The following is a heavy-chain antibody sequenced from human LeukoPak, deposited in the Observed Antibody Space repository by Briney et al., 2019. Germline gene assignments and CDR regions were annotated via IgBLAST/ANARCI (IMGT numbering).Heavy chain of an antibody. V-gene: IGHV3-30*18. J-gene: IGHJ4*02. CDR2: ISYDGSNK. D-gene: IGHD1-26*01. Sequence: PGGSLRLSCAVSGFTFSSYGMHWVRQAPGKGLEWVAVISYDGSNKYYADSVKGRFTISRDNSKNTLYLQMNSLRAEDTAVYYCAKDLRVGATNGGPDYWGQGTLVTVSS. CDR1: GFTFSSYG. CDR3: AKDLRVGATNGGPDY.